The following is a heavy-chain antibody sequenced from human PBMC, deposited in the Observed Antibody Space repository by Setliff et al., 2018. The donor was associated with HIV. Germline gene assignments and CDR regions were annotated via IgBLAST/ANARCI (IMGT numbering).Heavy chain of an antibody. J-gene: IGHJ5*02. Sequence: GASVKVSCKASGGTFSSYAISWVRQAPGQGLEWMGGIIPIFGTANYAQKFQGRVTITADESTSTAYMELSSLRSEDTAVYYCARVEDYYDSSSMSCPGLFDPWGQGTLVTVSS. D-gene: IGHD3-22*01. CDR1: GGTFSSYA. CDR3: ARVEDYYDSSSMSCPGLFDP. CDR2: IIPIFGTA. V-gene: IGHV1-69*13.